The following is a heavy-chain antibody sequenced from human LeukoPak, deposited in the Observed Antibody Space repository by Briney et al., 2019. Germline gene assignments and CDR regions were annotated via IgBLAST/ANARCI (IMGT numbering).Heavy chain of an antibody. Sequence: ASVKVSRKASGYTFSAYGVTWVRRAPGQGLEWMGWISAYNGHTNYAQNLKGRVTMTTDTSTSTAYLEVRGLIFDDTAVYYCARAGSHDWPPFNFDYWGQGTLVTVSS. CDR3: ARAGSHDWPPFNFDY. CDR1: GYTFSAYG. D-gene: IGHD3-16*01. CDR2: ISAYNGHT. V-gene: IGHV1-18*01. J-gene: IGHJ4*02.